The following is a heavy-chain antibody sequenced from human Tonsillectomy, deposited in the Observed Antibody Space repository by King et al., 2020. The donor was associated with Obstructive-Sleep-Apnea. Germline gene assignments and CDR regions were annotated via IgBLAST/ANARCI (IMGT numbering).Heavy chain of an antibody. CDR2: ICYSGST. CDR3: AREDSYGYGGGYYFDY. D-gene: IGHD5-18*01. Sequence: VQLQESGPGLVKPSQTLSLTCTVSGGSISSGDYYWSWIRQPPGKGLEWIGYICYSGSTYYNPSLKSRVTISVDTSKNQFSLKLSSVTAAETAVYYCAREDSYGYGGGYYFDYWGQGTLVTVSS. CDR1: GGSISSGDYY. V-gene: IGHV4-30-4*01. J-gene: IGHJ4*02.